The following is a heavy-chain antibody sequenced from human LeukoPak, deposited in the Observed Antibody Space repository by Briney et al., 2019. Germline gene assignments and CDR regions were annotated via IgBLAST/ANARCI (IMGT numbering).Heavy chain of an antibody. V-gene: IGHV6-1*01. CDR2: TYYRSKWYN. J-gene: IGHJ4*02. D-gene: IGHD3-10*01. CDR1: GDSVSSNSAA. CDR3: ARVIEGSGSPAVDY. Sequence: SQTLSLTCAISGDSVSSNSAAWNWIRQSPSRGLEWLGRTYYRSKWYNAYAVSVKSRITINPDTSKNQFSLKLSSVTAADTAVYYCARVIEGSGSPAVDYWGQGTQVTVSS.